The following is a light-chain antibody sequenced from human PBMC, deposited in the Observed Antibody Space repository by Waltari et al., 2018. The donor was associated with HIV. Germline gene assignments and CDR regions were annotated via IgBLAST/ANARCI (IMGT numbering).Light chain of an antibody. J-gene: IGLJ2*01. CDR3: YSTDNSGTHIRV. Sequence: SYELTQPPSVSVSPGHTARITCSGDALPKTFAYWYQQKPGQAPVLVIYEDSKRPSGIPQRFSGSSSGTMATLTISGAQVADEADYYCYSTDNSGTHIRVFGGGTKLTVL. CDR2: EDS. V-gene: IGLV3-10*01. CDR1: ALPKTF.